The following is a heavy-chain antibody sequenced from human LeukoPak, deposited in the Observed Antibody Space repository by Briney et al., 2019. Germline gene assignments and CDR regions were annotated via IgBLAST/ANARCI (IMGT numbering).Heavy chain of an antibody. Sequence: SETLSLTCTVSGGSVSSGSYYWSWIRQPPGKGLEWIGYIYYSGSTNYNPSLKSRVTISVDTSKNQFSLKLSSVTAADTAVYYCARGPWLITMGRGPLGEFDYWGQGTLVTVSS. CDR2: IYYSGST. CDR1: GGSVSSGSYY. V-gene: IGHV4-61*01. D-gene: IGHD3-10*01. J-gene: IGHJ4*02. CDR3: ARGPWLITMGRGPLGEFDY.